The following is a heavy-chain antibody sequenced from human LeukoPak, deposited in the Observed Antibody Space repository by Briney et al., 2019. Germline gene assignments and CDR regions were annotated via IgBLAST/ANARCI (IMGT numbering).Heavy chain of an antibody. J-gene: IGHJ4*02. CDR1: GGSISSYY. V-gene: IGHV4-59*08. D-gene: IGHD1-26*01. CDR3: ARQVGATFLDY. CDR2: IYYSGST. Sequence: SETLSLTCTVSGGSISSYYWSWIRQPPRKGLEWIGYIYYSGSTNYNPSLKSRVTISVDTSKNQFSLKLSSVTAADTAVYYCARQVGATFLDYWGQGTLVTVSS.